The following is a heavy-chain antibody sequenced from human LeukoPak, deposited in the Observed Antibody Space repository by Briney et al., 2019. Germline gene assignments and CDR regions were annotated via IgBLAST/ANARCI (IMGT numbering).Heavy chain of an antibody. D-gene: IGHD3-9*01. CDR3: AREQDDILTGYYHNWFDP. Sequence: GGSLRLSCAASGFTLSSYWMHWVRQAPGKGLVWVSRINSDGSSTTYADSVKGRFTISRDNAKNTLYLQMNSLRAEDTGVYYCAREQDDILTGYYHNWFDPWGQGTLVTVSS. J-gene: IGHJ5*02. V-gene: IGHV3-74*01. CDR2: INSDGSST. CDR1: GFTLSSYW.